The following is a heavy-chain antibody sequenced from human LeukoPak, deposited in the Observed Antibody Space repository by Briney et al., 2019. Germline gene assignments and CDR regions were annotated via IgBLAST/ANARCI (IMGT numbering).Heavy chain of an antibody. Sequence: SETLSLTCAVSGGSISSSNWWSWVRQPPGKGLEWIGEIYHSGSTNYNPSLKSRVTISVDTSKNQFSLKLSSVTAADAAVYYCARERRLRGYDILTGYNRARWFDPWGQGTLVTVSS. J-gene: IGHJ5*02. V-gene: IGHV4-4*02. CDR2: IYHSGST. CDR3: ARERRLRGYDILTGYNRARWFDP. CDR1: GGSISSSNW. D-gene: IGHD3-9*01.